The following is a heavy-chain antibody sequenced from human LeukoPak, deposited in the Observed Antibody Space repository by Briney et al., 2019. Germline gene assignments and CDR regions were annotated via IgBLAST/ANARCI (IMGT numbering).Heavy chain of an antibody. CDR1: GYTFTGYY. D-gene: IGHD6-13*01. J-gene: IGHJ5*02. CDR3: ARGRAAQRLVRGGNWFDP. CDR2: INPNSGGT. V-gene: IGHV1-2*02. Sequence: GASVKVSCKASGYTFTGYYMHWVRQAPGQGLEWMGWINPNSGGTNYAQKFQGRVTMTRDTSISTAYMGLSRLRSDDTAVYYCARGRAAQRLVRGGNWFDPWGQGTLVTVSS.